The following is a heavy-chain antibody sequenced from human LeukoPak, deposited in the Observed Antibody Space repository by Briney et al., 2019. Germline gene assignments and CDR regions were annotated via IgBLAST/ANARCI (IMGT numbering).Heavy chain of an antibody. V-gene: IGHV5-51*01. CDR2: IFPGDSDT. CDR3: ARGYDSSGYYGS. CDR1: GXSFTNYC. D-gene: IGHD3-22*01. J-gene: IGHJ5*02. Sequence: GESLKISCKGSGXSFTNYCIAWVRQMPGKGLEWMGIIFPGDSDTRYSPSFQGQVTISPDKSISTAYLQWSSLRASDSAMYYCARGYDSSGYYGSWGQGTLVTVSS.